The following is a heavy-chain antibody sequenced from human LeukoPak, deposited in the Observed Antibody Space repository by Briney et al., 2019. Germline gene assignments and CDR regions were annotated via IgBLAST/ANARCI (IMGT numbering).Heavy chain of an antibody. Sequence: PSETLSLTCTVSGVSISSHYWSWIRQPPGKGLEWIGYISNGGSTNYNPSLQSRVTISVDKSNNQLSLKLGSVTAADTAVYHCVRLQPNTGQWAFDIWGQGTMVTVSS. CDR1: GVSISSHY. CDR2: ISNGGST. V-gene: IGHV4-59*11. D-gene: IGHD1-1*01. CDR3: VRLQPNTGQWAFDI. J-gene: IGHJ3*02.